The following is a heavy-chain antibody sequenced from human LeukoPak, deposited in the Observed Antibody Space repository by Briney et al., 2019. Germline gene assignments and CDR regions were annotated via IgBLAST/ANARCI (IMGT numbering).Heavy chain of an antibody. V-gene: IGHV3-23*01. CDR2: ISGSGGST. Sequence: GGSLRLSCAASGFTFSSYAMSWVRQAPGKGLEWVSAISGSGGSTYYADSVKGRFTISRDNSKNTLYLQMNSLRAEDTAVYYCAKEYRYSSSWYGRIYYGMDVWGQGTTVTVSS. CDR1: GFTFSSYA. D-gene: IGHD6-13*01. CDR3: AKEYRYSSSWYGRIYYGMDV. J-gene: IGHJ6*02.